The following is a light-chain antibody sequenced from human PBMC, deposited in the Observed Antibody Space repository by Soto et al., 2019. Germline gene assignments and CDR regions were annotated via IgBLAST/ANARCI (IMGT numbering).Light chain of an antibody. CDR1: QSVISN. V-gene: IGKV3-20*01. CDR2: AAS. CDR3: QQNCTSPRT. Sequence: ELVMTQSPSTLSASLGASATITCRASQSVISNLTWYQQKPGQAPSLLINAASNLPSGVPDRFSVIVSETDLTINLGRLEPEDGEAYDGQQNCTSPRTFGQGTKVEIK. J-gene: IGKJ1*01.